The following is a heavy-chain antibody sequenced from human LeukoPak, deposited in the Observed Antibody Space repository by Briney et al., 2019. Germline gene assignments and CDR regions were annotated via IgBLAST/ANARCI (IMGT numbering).Heavy chain of an antibody. V-gene: IGHV2-70*11. CDR2: IDWDDDK. Sequence: SGPTLVNPTQTPTLTCTFSGFSLGTSGMCVSWIRQPPGKALEWLARIDWDDDKYYSTSLKTRLTISKDTSKNQVVLTMTNMDPVDKATYNCARSEPPNQGYDFDYWGQGTLVTVSS. D-gene: IGHD5-18*01. CDR3: ARSEPPNQGYDFDY. CDR1: GFSLGTSGMC. J-gene: IGHJ4*02.